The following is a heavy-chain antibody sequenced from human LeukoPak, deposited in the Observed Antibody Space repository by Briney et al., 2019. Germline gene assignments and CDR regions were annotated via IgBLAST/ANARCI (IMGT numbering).Heavy chain of an antibody. D-gene: IGHD3-22*01. CDR2: IYYSGST. CDR3: ARGTNYYDSSGYHRNAFDI. J-gene: IGHJ3*02. Sequence: SQTLSLTCTVSGGSISIDGYYWSWIRQPPGKGLEWIGYIYYSGSTNYNPSLKSRVTVSMDTSKNQFSLKLSSVTAADTAVYYCARGTNYYDSSGYHRNAFDIWGQGTMVTVSS. CDR1: GGSISIDGYY. V-gene: IGHV4-61*08.